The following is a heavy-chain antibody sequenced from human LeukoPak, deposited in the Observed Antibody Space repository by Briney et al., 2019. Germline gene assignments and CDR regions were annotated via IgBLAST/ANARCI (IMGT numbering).Heavy chain of an antibody. CDR1: GFTVDSNY. Sequence: GGSLRLSCAASGFTVDSNYLSWVRQAPGKGLEWVSTIYTGGNTYYAASVKGRFTISRDFSKNTVFLHMNSPRAEDTAMYYCARGDDSGYYDYFDYWGQGALVTVSS. D-gene: IGHD3-22*01. V-gene: IGHV3-53*01. CDR2: IYTGGNT. J-gene: IGHJ4*02. CDR3: ARGDDSGYYDYFDY.